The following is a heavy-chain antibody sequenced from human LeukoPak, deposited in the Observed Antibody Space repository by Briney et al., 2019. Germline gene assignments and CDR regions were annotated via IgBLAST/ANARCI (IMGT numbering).Heavy chain of an antibody. V-gene: IGHV3-23*01. D-gene: IGHD3-10*01. J-gene: IGHJ4*02. CDR1: GFTFSSYA. Sequence: GGSLRLSCAASGFTFSSYAMSWVRQAPGKGLEWVSAISGSGGSTYYADSVKGRFTISRDNSKNTLYLQMNSLRAEDTAVYYCARDERAKYGSGSYPYFDYWGQGTLVTVSS. CDR2: ISGSGGST. CDR3: ARDERAKYGSGSYPYFDY.